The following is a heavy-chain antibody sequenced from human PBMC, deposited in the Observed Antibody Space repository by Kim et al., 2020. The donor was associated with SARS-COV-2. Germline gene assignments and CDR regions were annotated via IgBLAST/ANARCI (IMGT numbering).Heavy chain of an antibody. CDR3: SQVWSGYWALDY. Sequence: GGSLRLSCAASGFTFSSYAMTWVRQAPGKGLEWVSGISDSGGSTYYADSVKGRFTISRDNSKNTLYLQMKSLRAEDKAVYYCSQVWSGYWALDYWGDGT. CDR1: GFTFSSYA. J-gene: IGHJ4*01. CDR2: ISDSGGST. V-gene: IGHV3-23*01. D-gene: IGHD3-3*01.